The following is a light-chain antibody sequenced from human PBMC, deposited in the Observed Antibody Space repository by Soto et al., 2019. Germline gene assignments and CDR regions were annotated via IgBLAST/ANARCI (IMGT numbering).Light chain of an antibody. V-gene: IGKV1-39*01. CDR2: AAS. J-gene: IGKJ4*02. CDR3: QQSYRTPPLT. Sequence: DIQMTQSPSSLSASVGDRVTITCRASQSISSYLNWYQQKPGKAPQLLIYAASSLHSGDPSKFSGRGSGPYFTLSISSLLPDEFATYYCQQSYRTPPLTFGGGTRVEIK. CDR1: QSISSY.